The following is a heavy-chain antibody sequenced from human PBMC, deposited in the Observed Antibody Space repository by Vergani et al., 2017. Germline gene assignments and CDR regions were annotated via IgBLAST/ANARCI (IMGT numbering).Heavy chain of an antibody. CDR3: ARVHAYCGGDCYTQNNWFDP. D-gene: IGHD2-21*02. CDR1: GGTFSSYA. V-gene: IGHV1-69*01. J-gene: IGHJ5*02. CDR2: IIPIFGTA. Sequence: QVQLVQSGAEVKKPGSSVKVSCKASGGTFSSYAISWVRQAPGQGLEWMGGIIPIFGTANYAQKFQGRVTITADESTSTAYMELSSLRSEDTAVYYCARVHAYCGGDCYTQNNWFDPWGQGTPVTVSS.